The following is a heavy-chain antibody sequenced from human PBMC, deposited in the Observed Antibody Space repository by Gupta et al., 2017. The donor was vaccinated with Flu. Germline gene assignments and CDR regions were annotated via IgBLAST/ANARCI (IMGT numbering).Heavy chain of an antibody. CDR1: GITFSSSA. V-gene: IGHV3-23*01. D-gene: IGHD5-12*01. CDR2: ISGSGGNT. CDR3: AKCVDYYYYSMDY. J-gene: IGHJ6*04. Sequence: DVQLLESGGGLVQTGGSLRVSCAASGITFSSSAMDGVRQAPGKGLAWVAGISGSGGNTYSADAAKGRFTISRDNSKNKLYLQMIRLRVEETAVYYCAKCVDYYYYSMDYWGKGTTVTVSS.